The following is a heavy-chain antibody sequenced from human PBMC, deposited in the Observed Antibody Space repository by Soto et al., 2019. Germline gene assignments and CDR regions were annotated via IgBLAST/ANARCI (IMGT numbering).Heavy chain of an antibody. V-gene: IGHV3-23*01. CDR1: GFTFSSYA. CDR3: AKHSAILNYCSSTSSYFRRDAFDI. D-gene: IGHD2-2*01. Sequence: GGSLRLSCAASGFTFSSYAMSWVRQAPGKGLEWVSAISGSGGSTYYADSVKGRFTISRDNSKNTLYLQMNSLRAEDTAVYYCAKHSAILNYCSSTSSYFRRDAFDIWGQATMVTVSS. J-gene: IGHJ3*02. CDR2: ISGSGGST.